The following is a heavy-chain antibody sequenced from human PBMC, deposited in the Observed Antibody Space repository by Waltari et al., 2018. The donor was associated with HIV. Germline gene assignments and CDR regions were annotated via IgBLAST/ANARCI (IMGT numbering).Heavy chain of an antibody. CDR1: GINVSTPC. V-gene: IGHV3-74*03. D-gene: IGHD3-9*01. Sequence: VRLVESVGGSIKTGGSLRLTCAAPGINVSTPCMDWFRQGPGKGLVWVARINSGSTTREDADAVKGRFVISRDNARNTVYLQLNSLRAEDTAVYFCARASHYFEFSTFDGDYYFDVWGRGTRVAVSS. CDR3: ARASHYFEFSTFDGDYYFDV. J-gene: IGHJ4*01. CDR2: INSGSTTR.